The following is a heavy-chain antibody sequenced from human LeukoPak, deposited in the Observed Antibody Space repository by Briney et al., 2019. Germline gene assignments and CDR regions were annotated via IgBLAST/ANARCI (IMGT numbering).Heavy chain of an antibody. CDR1: GFTFDDYA. Sequence: GGSLRLSCAASGFTFDDYAMHWVRQAPGKGLEWVSGISWNSGSIGYADSVKGRFTISRDNAKNSLYLQMNSLRVEDTALYYCAKDIGAVAGYAFDIWGQGTMVTVSS. D-gene: IGHD6-19*01. V-gene: IGHV3-9*01. CDR2: ISWNSGSI. J-gene: IGHJ3*02. CDR3: AKDIGAVAGYAFDI.